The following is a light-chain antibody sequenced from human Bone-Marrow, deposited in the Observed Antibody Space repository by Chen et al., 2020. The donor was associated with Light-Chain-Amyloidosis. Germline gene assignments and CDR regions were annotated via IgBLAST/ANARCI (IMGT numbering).Light chain of an antibody. J-gene: IGLJ1*01. V-gene: IGLV2-14*01. CDR1: RSDGGGDNH. CDR3: SSYTITNTLV. Sequence: QSALTQPASVSGSPGQSITIYCTGTRSDGGGDNHVSWYKQYPDKAPKLMIYEVTNRPSWVPDRFSGSKSDNTASMTISGLQTEDEADYFCSSYTITNTLVFGSGTRVTVL. CDR2: EVT.